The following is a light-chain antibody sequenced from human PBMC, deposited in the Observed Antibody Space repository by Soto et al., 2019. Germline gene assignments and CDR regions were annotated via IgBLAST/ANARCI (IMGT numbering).Light chain of an antibody. Sequence: ENVLTQSPGALSLSPGENASISCRASQSVTTYFAWYQQKHGPAPRLLIYDASKRATGLPALFSGGGSGTDFPLTISRLEPDDFAVYYCQHGGAWPPSFGQGTKVEIK. CDR1: QSVTTY. V-gene: IGKV3-11*01. CDR3: QHGGAWPPS. CDR2: DAS. J-gene: IGKJ1*01.